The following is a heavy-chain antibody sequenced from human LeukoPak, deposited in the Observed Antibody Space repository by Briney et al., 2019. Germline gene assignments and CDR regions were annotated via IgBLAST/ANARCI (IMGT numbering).Heavy chain of an antibody. V-gene: IGHV3-48*03. CDR2: ISGSGGTI. D-gene: IGHD5-18*01. J-gene: IGHJ4*02. CDR1: GFTFSNYE. CDR3: ARVRSGYSHENYFDY. Sequence: GGSLRLSCAASGFTFSNYEMNWVRQAPGKGLEGFSYISGSGGTIYYADSVKGRFTISRDNAKDSLYLQMNSLRAEDTAVYYCARVRSGYSHENYFDYWGQGTLVTVSS.